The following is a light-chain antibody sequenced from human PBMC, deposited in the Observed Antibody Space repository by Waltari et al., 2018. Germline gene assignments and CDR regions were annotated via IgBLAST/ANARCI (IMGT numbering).Light chain of an antibody. Sequence: DIQMTQSPSSMSASVGATVTITCRTSQRVGRFLNWYQQRPGKAPNLLIYNTSNLQGGVPSRFSGSGYGTEFALTIDSLQPEDFATYYCQQSEGIPFTFGQGTKLE. CDR1: QRVGRF. CDR3: QQSEGIPFT. J-gene: IGKJ2*01. CDR2: NTS. V-gene: IGKV1-39*01.